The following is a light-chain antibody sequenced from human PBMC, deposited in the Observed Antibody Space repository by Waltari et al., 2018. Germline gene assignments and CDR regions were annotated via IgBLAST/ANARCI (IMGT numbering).Light chain of an antibody. V-gene: IGKV1-13*02. CDR3: QQYYSYPYS. CDR1: QSFSSS. Sequence: IQMTQSPSSLSASVGDTVTITCRASQSFSSSLAWYQQKPGKAPKLLIYSTSSLESGVPSRFSGSKSGTDFTLTISSLQPEDIANYYCQQYYSYPYSFGQGTKVEIK. J-gene: IGKJ2*03. CDR2: STS.